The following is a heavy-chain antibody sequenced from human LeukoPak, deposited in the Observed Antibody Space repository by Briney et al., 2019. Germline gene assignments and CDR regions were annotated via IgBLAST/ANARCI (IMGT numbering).Heavy chain of an antibody. V-gene: IGHV1-8*03. CDR1: GYTFTSYD. CDR3: ARGRFSSSGVRNLNYYYYYMDV. J-gene: IGHJ6*03. D-gene: IGHD6-6*01. CDR2: LNPNSGNT. Sequence: ASVKDSCKASGYTFTSYDINWVRQATGQGLERMGWLNPNSGNTGYAQKFQGRVTITRNTSIITAYMELSSLRSEDTAVYYCARGRFSSSGVRNLNYYYYYMDVWGKGTTVTVSS.